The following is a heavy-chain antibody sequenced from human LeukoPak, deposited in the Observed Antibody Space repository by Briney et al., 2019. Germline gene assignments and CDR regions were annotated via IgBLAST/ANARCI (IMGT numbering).Heavy chain of an antibody. V-gene: IGHV5-10-1*01. CDR3: ARHSAGIVVAGK. CDR1: GYSFTSYW. Sequence: GESLKISCKGSGYSFTSYWISWVRQMPGKGLEWMGRIDLSDSYTNYSPSFQGHVTISADKSNSTVYLQWSSLKASDTAMYYCARHSAGIVVAGKWGQGTLVTVSS. CDR2: IDLSDSYT. J-gene: IGHJ4*02. D-gene: IGHD6-19*01.